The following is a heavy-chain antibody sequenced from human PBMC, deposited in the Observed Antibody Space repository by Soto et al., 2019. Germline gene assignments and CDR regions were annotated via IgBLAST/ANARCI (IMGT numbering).Heavy chain of an antibody. CDR1: GFTFSSYA. D-gene: IGHD6-6*01. Sequence: EVQLLESGGGLVQPGESLRLSCAASGFTFSSYAMSWVRQAPGKRLEWVSVISGSDESTYYADSVKGRFTISRDNSKNTLYLQMNSLRAEDTAVYYCAKRSSSSTFDYWGQGTLVTVSS. CDR2: ISGSDEST. V-gene: IGHV3-23*01. J-gene: IGHJ4*02. CDR3: AKRSSSSTFDY.